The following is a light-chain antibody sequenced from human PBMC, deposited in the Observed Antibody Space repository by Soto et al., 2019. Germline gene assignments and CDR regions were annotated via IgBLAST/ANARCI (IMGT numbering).Light chain of an antibody. CDR3: CAHVGSSTYV. CDR2: DVT. J-gene: IGLJ1*01. CDR1: SIDVDDY. Sequence: QSALTQPRSVPGSPGQSVTICCSGTSIDVDDYVSWYQQHPGKAPKVIIYDVTERPSGVPDRFSGSKSGNAASMTVSGLQAEDEADYYCCAHVGSSTYVFGSGTKVTVL. V-gene: IGLV2-11*01.